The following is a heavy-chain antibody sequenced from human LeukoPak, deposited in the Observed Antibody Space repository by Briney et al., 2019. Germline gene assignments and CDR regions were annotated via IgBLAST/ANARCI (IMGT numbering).Heavy chain of an antibody. CDR2: IKQDGSEK. CDR1: GFTFSSYW. J-gene: IGHJ4*02. CDR3: ASLLTYSSGWYGGY. V-gene: IGHV3-7*03. D-gene: IGHD6-19*01. Sequence: GGSLRLSCAASGFTFSSYWMSWVRRAPGEGVEWVANIKQDGSEKYYVDSVKGRFTISRDNAKTSLYLQMNSLRAEDTAVYYCASLLTYSSGWYGGYWGQGTLVTVSS.